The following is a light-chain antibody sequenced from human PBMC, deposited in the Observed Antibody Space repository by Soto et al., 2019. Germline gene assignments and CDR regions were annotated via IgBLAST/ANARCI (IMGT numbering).Light chain of an antibody. Sequence: EIVLTPSPGTLSLSPGERATLSCRASQSVSSSFLAWYQQKPGQAPRLLIYGASSRATGIPDRFSGSGSGTDFTLTISRLEPEDVAVYYWRQYGSSPLTVGGGPKVEIK. CDR3: RQYGSSPLT. CDR2: GAS. V-gene: IGKV3-20*01. J-gene: IGKJ4*02. CDR1: QSVSSSF.